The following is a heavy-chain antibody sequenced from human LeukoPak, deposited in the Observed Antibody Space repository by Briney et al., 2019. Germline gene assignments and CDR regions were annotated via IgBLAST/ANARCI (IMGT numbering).Heavy chain of an antibody. Sequence: ASVKVSCKASGYTFTSYGISWVRQAPGQGLEWMGWISAYNGNTNYAQKFQGRVTMTRNTSISTAYMELSSLRSEDTAVYYCARGLRKGYYFQHWGQGTLVTVSS. V-gene: IGHV1-18*01. J-gene: IGHJ1*01. D-gene: IGHD6-13*01. CDR3: ARGLRKGYYFQH. CDR2: ISAYNGNT. CDR1: GYTFTSYG.